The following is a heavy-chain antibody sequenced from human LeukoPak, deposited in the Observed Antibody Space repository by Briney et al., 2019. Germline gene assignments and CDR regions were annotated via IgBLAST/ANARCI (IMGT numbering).Heavy chain of an antibody. CDR1: GGTFSSYA. CDR3: ARDSGYYGLAFDY. V-gene: IGHV1-69*06. J-gene: IGHJ4*02. CDR2: IIPIFGTA. D-gene: IGHD3-22*01. Sequence: ASVKVSCKASGGTFSSYAISWVRQAPGQGLEWMGGIIPIFGTANYAQKFQGRVTITADKSTSTAYMELSSLRSEDTAVYYCARDSGYYGLAFDYWGQGTLVTVSS.